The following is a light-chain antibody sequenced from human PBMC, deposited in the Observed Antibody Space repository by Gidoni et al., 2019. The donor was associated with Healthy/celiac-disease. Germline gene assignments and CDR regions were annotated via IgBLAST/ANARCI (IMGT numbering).Light chain of an antibody. J-gene: IGLJ2*01. CDR2: DVS. CDR1: SSDVGGYNY. CDR3: SSYTSSSTLHVV. V-gene: IGLV2-14*01. Sequence: QSALTQPASVSGSPGQSLTISCTGTSSDVGGYNYVSWYQQHPGKAPKLMIYDVSNRPSGVSNRFSGSKSGNTASLTISGLQAEDEADYYCSSYTSSSTLHVVFGGGTKLTV.